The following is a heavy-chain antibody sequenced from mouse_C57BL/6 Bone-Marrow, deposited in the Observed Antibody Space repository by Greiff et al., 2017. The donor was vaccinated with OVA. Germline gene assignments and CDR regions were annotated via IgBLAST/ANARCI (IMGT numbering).Heavy chain of an antibody. CDR2: ISSGSSTI. Sequence: EVKLMESGGGLVKPGGSLKLSCEASGFTFSDYGMHWVRQAPEQGLEWVAYISSGSSTIYYADTVKGRFTISRDNTRNSRLMEITSQRSGETDVYYCAREHYGRGFAYWGQGALVTVSA. CDR3: AREHYGRGFAY. CDR1: GFTFSDYG. V-gene: IGHV5-17*01. D-gene: IGHD1-1*01. J-gene: IGHJ3*01.